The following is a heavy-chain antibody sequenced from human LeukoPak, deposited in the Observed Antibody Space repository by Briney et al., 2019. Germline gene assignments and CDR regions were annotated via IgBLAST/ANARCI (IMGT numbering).Heavy chain of an antibody. CDR1: GGSISSYY. V-gene: IGHV4-4*07. Sequence: SETLSLTCTVSGGSISSYYWSWIRQPAGEGLEWIGRIYASGSTNYNPSLKSRVTISLDQSMNQFSLKLSSVTAADTAVYYCARSYGGNPMFFFDSWGLGTLVTASS. J-gene: IGHJ4*02. D-gene: IGHD4-23*01. CDR2: IYASGST. CDR3: ARSYGGNPMFFFDS.